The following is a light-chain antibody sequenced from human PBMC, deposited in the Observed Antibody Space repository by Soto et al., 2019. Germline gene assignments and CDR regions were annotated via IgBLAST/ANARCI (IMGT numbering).Light chain of an antibody. CDR2: AAS. CDR1: QGISSW. CDR3: LQYDDYRT. V-gene: IGKV1-12*01. Sequence: DIQMTQSPSSVSASVGDRVTITCRAGQGISSWLAWYQQKPGKAPKLLIYAASSLQSGVPSRFSGSGSGTEFTLTISSLQPDDLATYYGLQYDDYRTFGQGTKVDIK. J-gene: IGKJ1*01.